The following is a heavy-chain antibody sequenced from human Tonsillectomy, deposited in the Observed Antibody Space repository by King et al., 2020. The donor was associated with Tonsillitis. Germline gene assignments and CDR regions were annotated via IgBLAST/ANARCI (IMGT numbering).Heavy chain of an antibody. V-gene: IGHV3-23*04. Sequence: VQLVESGGGLVQPGGSLRLSCPASGFTFSSYAMSWVRQAPGKGLEWVSATSGSGGSTHYADSVKGRFTIPRDNSKNTPYLQMNTLRAEDTAVYYCAKDRDFGEYFDLWGRGTLVTVSS. CDR2: TSGSGGST. CDR1: GFTFSSYA. J-gene: IGHJ2*01. D-gene: IGHD3-3*01. CDR3: AKDRDFGEYFDL.